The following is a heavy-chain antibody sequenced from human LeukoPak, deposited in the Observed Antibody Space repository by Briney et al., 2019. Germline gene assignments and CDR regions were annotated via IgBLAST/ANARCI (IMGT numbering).Heavy chain of an antibody. CDR3: ARGDYDILTGHNWFDP. Sequence: GASVKVSCKASGYTFTSYGISWVRQAPGQGLEWMGWISAYNGNTNYAQKLQGRVTMTTDTSTSTAYMELRSLRSDDTAVYYCARGDYDILTGHNWFDPWGQGTLVTVSS. V-gene: IGHV1-18*01. CDR1: GYTFTSYG. CDR2: ISAYNGNT. D-gene: IGHD3-9*01. J-gene: IGHJ5*02.